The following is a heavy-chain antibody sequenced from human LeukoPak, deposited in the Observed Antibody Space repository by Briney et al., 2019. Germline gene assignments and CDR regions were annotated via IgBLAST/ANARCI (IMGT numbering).Heavy chain of an antibody. CDR2: INHSGST. V-gene: IGHV4-34*01. CDR3: ARVGGTRYFDY. CDR1: GGSFSGYY. Sequence: SETLSLTCAVYGGSFSGYYWSWIRQPPGKGLEWIGEINHSGSTNYNPSLKSRVTISVDTSKNQFSLKLSSVTAADTAVYYCARVGGTRYFDYWGQGTLVTVSS. D-gene: IGHD1-26*01. J-gene: IGHJ4*02.